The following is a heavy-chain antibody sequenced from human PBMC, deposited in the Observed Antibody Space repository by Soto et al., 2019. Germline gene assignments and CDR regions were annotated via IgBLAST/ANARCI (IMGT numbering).Heavy chain of an antibody. CDR2: ISAYNGNT. V-gene: IGHV1-18*01. CDR3: ARDLGIAAAGTFGVDY. J-gene: IGHJ4*02. CDR1: GYTFSSYG. D-gene: IGHD6-13*01. Sequence: ASVKVSCKASGYTFSSYGINWVRQAPGQGLEWMGWISAYNGNTNYAQKLQGRVTMTTDTSTSTAYMELRSLRSDDTAVYYCARDLGIAAAGTFGVDYWGQGTLVTVSS.